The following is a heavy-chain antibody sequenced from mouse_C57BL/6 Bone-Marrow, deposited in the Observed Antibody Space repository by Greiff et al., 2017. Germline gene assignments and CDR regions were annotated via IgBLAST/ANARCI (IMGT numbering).Heavy chain of an antibody. CDR2: ISSGGSYT. J-gene: IGHJ1*03. D-gene: IGHD1-1*01. CDR1: GFTFSSYG. V-gene: IGHV5-6*01. CDR3: ARLTTVLYWYFDV. Sequence: EVQLVESGGDLVKPGGSLKLSCAASGFTFSSYGMSWVRQTPDKRLEWVATISSGGSYTYYPDSVKGRFTISRDNAKHTLYLQMSSLKSEDTAMYYCARLTTVLYWYFDVWGTGTTVTVSS.